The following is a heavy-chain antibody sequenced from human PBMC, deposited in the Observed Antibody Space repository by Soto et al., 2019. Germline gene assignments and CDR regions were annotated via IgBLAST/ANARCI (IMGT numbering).Heavy chain of an antibody. D-gene: IGHD3-10*01. CDR2: INPSGGST. CDR3: ARVGSGGSGSYDRDDYYYYGMDV. J-gene: IGHJ6*02. V-gene: IGHV1-46*01. Sequence: ASVKVSCKASGYTFTSYYMHWVRQAPGQGLEWMGIINPSGGSTSYAQKFQGRVTMTRDTSTSTVYMELSSLRSEDTAVYYCARVGSGGSGSYDRDDYYYYGMDVWGQGTTVTVSS. CDR1: GYTFTSYY.